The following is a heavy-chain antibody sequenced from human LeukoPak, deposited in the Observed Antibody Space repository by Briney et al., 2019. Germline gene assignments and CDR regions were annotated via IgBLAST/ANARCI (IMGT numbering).Heavy chain of an antibody. V-gene: IGHV3-7*01. CDR3: ARSISNC. J-gene: IGHJ4*02. CDR2: IKQDGSEK. D-gene: IGHD2-21*01. Sequence: GGCLRLSCAASGFTFSSYAMSWVRQAPGKGLEWVANIKQDGSEKYYVDSVKGRFTISRDNAKNSLYLQMNSLRAEDTAVYYCARSISNCWGQGTLVTVSS. CDR1: GFTFSSYA.